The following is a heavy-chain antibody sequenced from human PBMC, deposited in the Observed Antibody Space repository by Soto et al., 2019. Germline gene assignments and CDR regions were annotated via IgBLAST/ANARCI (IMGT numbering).Heavy chain of an antibody. Sequence: SETLSLTCTVSGGSISSYYWSWIRQPPGKGLEWIGYIYYSGSTNYNPSLKSRVTISVDTSKNQFSLKLSSVTAADTAVYYCARLYFGAAGNWFDPWGQGTLVTVSS. V-gene: IGHV4-59*08. D-gene: IGHD6-13*01. CDR2: IYYSGST. J-gene: IGHJ5*02. CDR1: GGSISSYY. CDR3: ARLYFGAAGNWFDP.